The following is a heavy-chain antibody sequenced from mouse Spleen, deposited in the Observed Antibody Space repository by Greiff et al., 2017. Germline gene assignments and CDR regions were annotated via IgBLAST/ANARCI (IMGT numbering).Heavy chain of an antibody. CDR1: GYSITSGYY. D-gene: IGHD2-10*02. V-gene: IGHV3-6*01. CDR2: ISYDGSN. CDR3: ARAKYGNSWFAY. Sequence: ESGPGLVKPSQSLSLTCSVTGYSITSGYYWNWIRQFPGNKLEWMGYISYDGSNNYNPSLKNRISITRDTSKNQFFLKLNSVTTEDTATYYCARAKYGNSWFAYWGQGTLVTVSA. J-gene: IGHJ3*01.